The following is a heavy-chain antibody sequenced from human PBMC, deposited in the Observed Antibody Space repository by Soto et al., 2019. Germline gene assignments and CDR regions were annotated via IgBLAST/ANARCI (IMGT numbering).Heavy chain of an antibody. CDR2: INPNSGGT. CDR1: GYTFTGYY. Sequence: ASVKVSCKASGYTFTGYYMHWVRQAPGQGLEWMGWINPNSGGTNYAQKFQGWVTMTRDTSISTAYMELRRLRSDDTAVYYCARSEVRGVNPDAFDIWGQGTMVTVSS. V-gene: IGHV1-2*04. CDR3: ARSEVRGVNPDAFDI. J-gene: IGHJ3*02. D-gene: IGHD3-10*01.